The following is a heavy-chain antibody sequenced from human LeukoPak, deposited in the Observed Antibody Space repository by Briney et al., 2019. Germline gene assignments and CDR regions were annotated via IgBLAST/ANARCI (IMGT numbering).Heavy chain of an antibody. V-gene: IGHV1-18*04. CDR3: ARSSGGATYPPPEFFLD. Sequence: ASVKVSCKTSGYTFTSYSISWVRQAPGQGPEWMGWISGYNGNTHSAQKFQGRVTMTTDTSTSTAYLELRSLKSDDTAMYYCARSSGGATYPPPEFFLDWGQGTLLTGS. J-gene: IGHJ1*01. D-gene: IGHD3-10*01. CDR1: GYTFTSYS. CDR2: ISGYNGNT.